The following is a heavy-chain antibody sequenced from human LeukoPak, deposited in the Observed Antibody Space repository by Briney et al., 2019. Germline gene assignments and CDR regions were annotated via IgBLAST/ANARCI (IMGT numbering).Heavy chain of an antibody. D-gene: IGHD3-3*01. CDR3: AKAPYDFWSGYYFDY. CDR1: VLTFISYA. J-gene: IGHJ4*02. CDR2: ICGSGGST. V-gene: IGHV3-23*01. Sequence: GWSLRLSRASSVLTFISYAMSSVRQAPGKGVEWVSAICGSGGSTYYADPVKGRFTISRDNSKNALYLQMHSLRAEDTAVYYCAKAPYDFWSGYYFDYWGQGTLVSVSS.